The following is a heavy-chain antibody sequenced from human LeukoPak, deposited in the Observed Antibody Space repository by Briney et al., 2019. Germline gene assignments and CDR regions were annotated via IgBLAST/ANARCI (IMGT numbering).Heavy chain of an antibody. CDR3: ARGDFYGGAFDI. V-gene: IGHV3-13*04. D-gene: IGHD4-23*01. Sequence: GGSLRLSCAASGFTFSSYAMSWVRQATGKGLEWVSAIGTAGDTYYPGSVKGRFTISRENAKNSLYLQMNSLRAGDTAVYYCARGDFYGGAFDIWGQGTMVTVSS. CDR2: IGTAGDT. J-gene: IGHJ3*02. CDR1: GFTFSSYA.